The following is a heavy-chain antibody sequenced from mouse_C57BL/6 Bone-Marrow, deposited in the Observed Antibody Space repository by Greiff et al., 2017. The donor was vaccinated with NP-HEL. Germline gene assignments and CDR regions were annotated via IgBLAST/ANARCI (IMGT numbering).Heavy chain of an antibody. CDR1: GYTFTDYE. Sequence: QVQLQQSGAELVRPGASVTLSCKASGYTFTDYEMHWVKQTPVHGLEWIGAIDPETGGTAYNQKFKGKAILTADKSSSTAYMDLRSLTSEDSAVYYCTRDYSKQFAYWGQGTLVTVSA. CDR3: TRDYSKQFAY. CDR2: IDPETGGT. V-gene: IGHV1-15*01. D-gene: IGHD2-5*01. J-gene: IGHJ3*01.